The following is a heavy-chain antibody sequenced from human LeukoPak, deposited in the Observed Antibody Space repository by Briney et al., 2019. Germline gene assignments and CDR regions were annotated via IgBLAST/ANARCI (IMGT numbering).Heavy chain of an antibody. CDR3: ARGSVGGSYGYPFDY. D-gene: IGHD5-18*01. CDR2: ISAYNGNT. V-gene: IGHV1-18*01. Sequence: ASVKVSCKASGYTFTSYGISWVRQAPGQGLEWMGWISAYNGNTNYAQKLQGRVTMTTDTSTGTAYMELRSLRSDDTAVYYCARGSVGGSYGYPFDYWGQGTLVTVSS. CDR1: GYTFTSYG. J-gene: IGHJ4*02.